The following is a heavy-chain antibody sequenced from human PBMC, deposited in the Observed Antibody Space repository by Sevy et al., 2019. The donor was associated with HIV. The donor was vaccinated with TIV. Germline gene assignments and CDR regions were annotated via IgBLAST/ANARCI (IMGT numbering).Heavy chain of an antibody. V-gene: IGHV3-43*01. Sequence: GGSLRLSCAASGFTFDDYTMHWVRQAPGKGLELVSLISWDGGSTYYADSVKGRFTISRDNSKNSLYLQMNSLRTEDTALYYCAKGYCSGGSCPSSYFQHWGQGTLVTVSS. D-gene: IGHD2-15*01. J-gene: IGHJ1*01. CDR2: ISWDGGST. CDR1: GFTFDDYT. CDR3: AKGYCSGGSCPSSYFQH.